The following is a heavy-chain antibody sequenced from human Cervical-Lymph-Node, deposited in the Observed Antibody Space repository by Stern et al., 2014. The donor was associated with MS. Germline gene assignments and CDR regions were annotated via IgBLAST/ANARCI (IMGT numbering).Heavy chain of an antibody. CDR3: ARSLRISTLYFHCALDV. V-gene: IGHV3-7*01. CDR1: GFTFSSYW. CDR2: IKPDGSTK. Sequence: EVQLVESGGGLVKPGGSLRVSCAASGFTFSSYWMTWVRQAPGKGLEWVANIKPDGSTKESVESVKGRFTISRENARKSLHLQMDSLRAEDTAVYYCARSLRISTLYFHCALDVWGQGTTVTVSS. D-gene: IGHD3-3*01. J-gene: IGHJ6*02.